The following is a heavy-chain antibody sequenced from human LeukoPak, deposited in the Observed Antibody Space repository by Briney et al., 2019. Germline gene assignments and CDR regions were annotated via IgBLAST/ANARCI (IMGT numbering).Heavy chain of an antibody. CDR3: ARDQGIAVAEDAFDI. CDR2: ISWNSGSI. D-gene: IGHD6-19*01. J-gene: IGHJ3*02. V-gene: IGHV3-9*01. Sequence: AGGSLRLSCAASGFTFSNYGMHWVRQAPGKGLEWVSGISWNSGSIGYADSVKGRFTVSRDNAKNSLYLQMNSLRAEDTALYYCARDQGIAVAEDAFDIWGQGTMVTVSS. CDR1: GFTFSNYG.